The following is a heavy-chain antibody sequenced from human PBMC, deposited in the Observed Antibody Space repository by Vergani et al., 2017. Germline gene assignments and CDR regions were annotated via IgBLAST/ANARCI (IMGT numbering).Heavy chain of an antibody. CDR1: GGSISSSNW. CDR2: IYYSGST. Sequence: QVQLQESGPGLVKPSGTLSLTCAVSGGSISSSNWWSWVRQPPGKGLEWIGSIYYSGSTYYNPSLKSRVTISVDTSKNQFSLKLSSVTAADTAVYYCARAPRTSYYYDSSGFQSHVGAFDIWGQGTMVTVSS. CDR3: ARAPRTSYYYDSSGFQSHVGAFDI. V-gene: IGHV4-4*02. D-gene: IGHD3-22*01. J-gene: IGHJ3*02.